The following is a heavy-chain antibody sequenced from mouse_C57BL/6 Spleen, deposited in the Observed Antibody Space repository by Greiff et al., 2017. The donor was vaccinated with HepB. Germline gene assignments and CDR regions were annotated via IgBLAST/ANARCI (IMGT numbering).Heavy chain of an antibody. V-gene: IGHV14-4*01. D-gene: IGHD2-5*01. CDR2: IDPETGDT. CDR1: GFNIKDDY. J-gene: IGHJ2*01. CDR3: TLAYYSNYVDYFDD. Sequence: VQLQQSGAELVRPGASVKLSCTASGFNIKDDYMHWVKQRPEQGLEWIGWIDPETGDTEYASTFQGKATITADTSSNTAYLQLSSLTSEDTAVYYCTLAYYSNYVDYFDDWGQGTTLTVSS.